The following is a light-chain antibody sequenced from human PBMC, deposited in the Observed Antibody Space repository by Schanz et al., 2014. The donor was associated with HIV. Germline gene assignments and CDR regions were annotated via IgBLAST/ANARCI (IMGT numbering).Light chain of an antibody. CDR3: QQYKDWPPLA. J-gene: IGKJ4*01. Sequence: EIVLTQSPGTLSLSPGERATLSCRTSQSVNNDYLAWYQQKPGQTPRVLIYGASRRATGISDRFSGSGSGTDFTLTISSLQSEDFAVYYCQQYKDWPPLAFGGGSKVEIK. CDR2: GAS. CDR1: QSVNNDY. V-gene: IGKV3-20*01.